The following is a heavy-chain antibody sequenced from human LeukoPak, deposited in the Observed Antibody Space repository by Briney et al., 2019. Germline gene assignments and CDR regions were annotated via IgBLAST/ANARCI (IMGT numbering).Heavy chain of an antibody. D-gene: IGHD2-2*01. CDR2: IKSKIDGGTT. J-gene: IGHJ4*02. V-gene: IGHV3-15*07. CDR3: ISPRTSSY. Sequence: KTGGSLRLSCAASGFTFNKAWMNWVRQAPGKGLERVGRIKSKIDGGTTDYAAPVKGRFIISRDDSKNTLYLQMNSLETEDTTLYYCISPRTSSYWGQGTLVTVSS. CDR1: GFTFNKAW.